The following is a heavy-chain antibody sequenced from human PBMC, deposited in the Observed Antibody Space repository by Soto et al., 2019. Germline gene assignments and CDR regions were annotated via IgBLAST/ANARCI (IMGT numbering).Heavy chain of an antibody. Sequence: PGESLKISCQTSGYTFGNYWIGWVRQKPGKGLEWLGIIFPTDSDTKYSPSFQGQVTISADKSSSTAYLQWNSLRASDTATYYCARHGVFPQRPGYFYYGMDVWGQGTPVTVSS. D-gene: IGHD6-25*01. CDR2: IFPTDSDT. J-gene: IGHJ6*02. V-gene: IGHV5-51*01. CDR3: ARHGVFPQRPGYFYYGMDV. CDR1: GYTFGNYW.